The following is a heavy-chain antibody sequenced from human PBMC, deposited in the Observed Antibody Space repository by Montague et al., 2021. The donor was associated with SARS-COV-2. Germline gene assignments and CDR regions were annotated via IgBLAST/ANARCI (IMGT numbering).Heavy chain of an antibody. CDR3: ARENYDILTGTTLGLDY. D-gene: IGHD3-9*01. Sequence: PALVKPTQALTLTCTFSGFSLSTSGMCVSWIRQPPGKALEWLARIDWDDDKFYSTSLKTRLTISKDTSKNQVVLTMTNMGPVETAKYYCARENYDILTGTTLGLDYWGQGTLVTVSS. V-gene: IGHV2-70*17. J-gene: IGHJ4*02. CDR2: IDWDDDK. CDR1: GFSLSTSGMC.